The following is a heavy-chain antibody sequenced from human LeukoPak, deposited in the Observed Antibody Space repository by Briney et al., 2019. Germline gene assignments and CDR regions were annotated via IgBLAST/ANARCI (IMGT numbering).Heavy chain of an antibody. J-gene: IGHJ4*02. D-gene: IGHD2-2*01. Sequence: GGSLRLSCAASGFTFSSYSMNWVRQAPGKGLEWVSSISSSSSYIYYADSVKGRFTISRDNAKNSLYLQMNSLRAKDTAVYYCARGPYQLLPFDYWGQGTLVTVSS. CDR3: ARGPYQLLPFDY. V-gene: IGHV3-21*01. CDR2: ISSSSSYI. CDR1: GFTFSSYS.